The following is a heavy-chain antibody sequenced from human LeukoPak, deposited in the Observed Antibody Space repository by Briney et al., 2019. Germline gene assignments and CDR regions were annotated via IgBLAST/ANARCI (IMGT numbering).Heavy chain of an antibody. Sequence: PSETLSLTCTVSGYSISSGYYWGCFRQPPGKGLEWIASIYHSGSTYYNPSLKSRVTISVDTSKNQFSLKLSSVTAADTAVYYCARRSWRSYYGSGKGYYYMDVWGKGTTVTISS. V-gene: IGHV4-38-2*02. CDR2: IYHSGST. CDR1: GYSISSGYY. CDR3: ARRSWRSYYGSGKGYYYMDV. D-gene: IGHD3-10*01. J-gene: IGHJ6*03.